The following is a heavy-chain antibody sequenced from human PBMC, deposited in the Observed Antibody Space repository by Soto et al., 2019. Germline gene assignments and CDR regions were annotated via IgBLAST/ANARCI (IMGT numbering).Heavy chain of an antibody. CDR1: GGTFSSYA. D-gene: IGHD3-22*01. Sequence: SVKVSCKASGGTFSSYAISWVRQAPGQGLEWMGWIIPIFGTANYAQKFQGRVTITAEESKSTAYMELSSLRSEDTAVYYCATYYYDSSGYYFGFDYWGQGTLVTVSS. J-gene: IGHJ4*02. CDR2: IIPIFGTA. CDR3: ATYYYDSSGYYFGFDY. V-gene: IGHV1-69*13.